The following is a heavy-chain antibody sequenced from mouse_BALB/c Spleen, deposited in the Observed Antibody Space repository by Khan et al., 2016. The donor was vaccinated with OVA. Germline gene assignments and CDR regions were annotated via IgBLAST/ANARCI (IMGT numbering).Heavy chain of an antibody. CDR1: GYTFTSYW. J-gene: IGHJ1*01. D-gene: IGHD2-14*01. V-gene: IGHV1-7*01. Sequence: VKLLESGAELAKPGASVKMSCKASGYTFTSYWMHWAKPRPGQGLEWIGYINPGTSYTEYNQKFKDKATLTADKSYSTAYMQLSSLTFEDAAFYSCAREYDCYLDGWAAGTTVTVAS. CDR2: INPGTSYT. CDR3: AREYDCYLDG.